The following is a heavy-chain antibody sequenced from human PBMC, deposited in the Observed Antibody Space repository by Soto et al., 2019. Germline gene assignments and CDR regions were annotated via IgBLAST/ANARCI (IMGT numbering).Heavy chain of an antibody. V-gene: IGHV3-23*01. Sequence: EVQLLESGGGLVQPGGSLRLSCAASGFTFSSYAMSWVRQAPGKGLEWVSAISSSGGSTYYADSVKGRSTISRDNTKNTLYLQMNSLRADDTAVYYCAKDPKGHILVVTAIQNWCQGTLVTVSS. J-gene: IGHJ4*02. CDR1: GFTFSSYA. CDR3: AKDPKGHILVVTAIQN. CDR2: ISSSGGST. D-gene: IGHD2-21*02.